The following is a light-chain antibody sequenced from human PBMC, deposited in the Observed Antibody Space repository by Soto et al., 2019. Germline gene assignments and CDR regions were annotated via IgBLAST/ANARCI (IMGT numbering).Light chain of an antibody. V-gene: IGKV3-15*01. J-gene: IGKJ5*01. CDR1: QSLSSN. Sequence: EIVMTQSPATLSVSPGERATLSCRASQSLSSNLAWYQQKPGQAPRPLIYGASTRATGIPARFSGSGSGTEFTLTISGLQSEDFAVYYCQQYNKWPITFGQGTRLEIK. CDR2: GAS. CDR3: QQYNKWPIT.